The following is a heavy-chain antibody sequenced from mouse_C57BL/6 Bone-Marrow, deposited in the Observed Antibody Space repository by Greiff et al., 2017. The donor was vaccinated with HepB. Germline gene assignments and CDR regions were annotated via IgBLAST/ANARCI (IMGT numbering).Heavy chain of an antibody. J-gene: IGHJ2*01. D-gene: IGHD1-1*01. CDR3: ARRTLYYYGSSYPYYFDY. Sequence: VHLVESGAELVKPGASVKMSCKASGYTFTTYPIEWMKQNHGKSLEWIGNFHPYNDDTKYNEKFKGKATLTVEKSSSTVYLELSRLTSDDSAVYYCARRTLYYYGSSYPYYFDYWGQGTTLTVSS. CDR1: GYTFTTYP. V-gene: IGHV1-47*01. CDR2: FHPYNDDT.